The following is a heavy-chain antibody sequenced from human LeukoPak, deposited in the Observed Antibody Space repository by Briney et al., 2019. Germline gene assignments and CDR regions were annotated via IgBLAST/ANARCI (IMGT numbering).Heavy chain of an antibody. CDR1: GYIFTNYW. D-gene: IGHD2-15*01. CDR3: ARHCNSPDHEGYFYYYMDV. CDR2: IYPGESDT. V-gene: IGHV5-51*01. Sequence: GGSPEISCKASGYIFTNYWIGWGRPVPGKGLEGMGIIYPGESDTTYSPSFPAQVTISADKSITTSYLQWSSVKASDTAIYYCARHCNSPDHEGYFYYYMDVWGTGTPVTVS. J-gene: IGHJ6*03.